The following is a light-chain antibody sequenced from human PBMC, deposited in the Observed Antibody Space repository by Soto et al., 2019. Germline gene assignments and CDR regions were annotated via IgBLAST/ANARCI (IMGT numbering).Light chain of an antibody. CDR3: AAWDDSLNGVV. CDR1: SSNIGSNV. V-gene: IGLV1-44*01. J-gene: IGLJ2*01. CDR2: SSN. Sequence: QSVLTQPPSASGTPGQRVTISCSGSSSNIGSNVINWYQQLPGTAPKLLMHSSNQRPSGVPDRFSGSKSGTSASLAISGLQSEDEADYYCAAWDDSLNGVVFGGGTQLTVL.